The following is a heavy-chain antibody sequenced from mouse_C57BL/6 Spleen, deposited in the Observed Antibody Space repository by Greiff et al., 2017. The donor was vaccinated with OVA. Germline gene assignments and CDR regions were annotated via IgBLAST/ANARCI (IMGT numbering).Heavy chain of an antibody. CDR2: LYPGDGDT. CDR3: ARGGVTTDY. V-gene: IGHV1-82*01. J-gene: IGHJ2*01. CDR1: GYAFSSSW. D-gene: IGHD2-2*01. Sequence: VQLQQSGPELVKPGASVKISCKASGYAFSSSWMNWVKQRPGKGLEWIGRLYPGDGDTNYNGKFKGKATLTADKSSSTAYMQLSSRTSEDSAVYFCARGGVTTDYWGQGTTLTVSS.